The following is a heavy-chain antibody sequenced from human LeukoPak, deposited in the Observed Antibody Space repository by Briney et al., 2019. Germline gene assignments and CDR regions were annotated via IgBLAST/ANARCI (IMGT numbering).Heavy chain of an antibody. D-gene: IGHD3-10*01. CDR1: GGSFSGYY. CDR3: ARTRSDYYGSGSYRPPFDY. Sequence: PSETLPLTCAVYGGSFSGYYGSWIRQPPGKGLEWIGEINHSGSTNYNPSLKSRVTISADTSKNQFSLKLSSVTAADTAVYYCARTRSDYYGSGSYRPPFDYWGQGTLVTVSS. CDR2: INHSGST. V-gene: IGHV4-34*01. J-gene: IGHJ4*02.